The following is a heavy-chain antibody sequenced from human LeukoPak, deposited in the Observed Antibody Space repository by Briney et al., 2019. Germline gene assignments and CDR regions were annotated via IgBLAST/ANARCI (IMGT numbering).Heavy chain of an antibody. CDR2: ISGYNGNT. V-gene: IGHV1-18*01. CDR1: GYTFTSFG. D-gene: IGHD2-2*01. Sequence: ASVKVSCKASGYTFTSFGISWVRQAPGQGLDWMGWISGYNGNTNYAQKLQGRVAMTTDTSTSTAYMELRSLRSDDTAVYYCAREDTRRGSRGYFDYWGQGTLVTVSS. J-gene: IGHJ4*02. CDR3: AREDTRRGSRGYFDY.